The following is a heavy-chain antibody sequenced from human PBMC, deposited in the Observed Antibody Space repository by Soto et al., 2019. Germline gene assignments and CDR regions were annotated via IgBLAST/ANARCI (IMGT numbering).Heavy chain of an antibody. Sequence: TSETLSLTCTVSGGSISSYYWSWIRQPPGKGLEWIGYIYQSGSPNYNPSLKSRVTISVDKSKNQFSLKLNSVTAADTAVYYCARDMGYGGNGLDYWGQGSLVTVSS. CDR1: GGSISSYY. D-gene: IGHD4-17*01. CDR2: IYQSGSP. J-gene: IGHJ4*02. CDR3: ARDMGYGGNGLDY. V-gene: IGHV4-59*12.